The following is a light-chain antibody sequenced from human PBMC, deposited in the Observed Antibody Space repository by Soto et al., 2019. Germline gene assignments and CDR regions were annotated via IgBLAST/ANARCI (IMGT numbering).Light chain of an antibody. CDR3: QAWDGGTVV. V-gene: IGLV3-1*01. CDR1: KLGDKY. CDR2: QDT. Sequence: SYELTQPPSMSVSPGQTATIACSGDKLGDKYVCWYQQKSGESPILVIYQDTKRPSGIPERFSGSNSGSTATLTISGTQSFDEADYYCQAWDGGTVVFGGGTKLTVL. J-gene: IGLJ2*01.